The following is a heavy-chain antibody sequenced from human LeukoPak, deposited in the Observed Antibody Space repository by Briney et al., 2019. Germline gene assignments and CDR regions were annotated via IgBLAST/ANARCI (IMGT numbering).Heavy chain of an antibody. CDR1: GGSISSYY. CDR3: ALGGAYGGNSAVDY. Sequence: SETLSLTCTVSGGSISSYYWSWIRQPPGKGLEWIGYIYYSGSTNYNPSLKSRVTISVDTSKNQFPLKLSSVTAADTAVYYCALGGAYGGNSAVDYWGQGTLVTVSS. J-gene: IGHJ4*02. CDR2: IYYSGST. D-gene: IGHD4-23*01. V-gene: IGHV4-59*01.